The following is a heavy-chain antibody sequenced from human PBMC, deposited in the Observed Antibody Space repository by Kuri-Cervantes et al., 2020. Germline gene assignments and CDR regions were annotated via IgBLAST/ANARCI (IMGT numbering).Heavy chain of an antibody. CDR3: ARVILPGTTRANFDY. Sequence: ASVKVSCKASGYTFTSYGISWARQAPGQGLEWMGWINAYNGDTNYAQNLQGRVTMTTDTSTSTAYMELRSLRSDDTAVYYCARVILPGTTRANFDYWGQGTLVTVSS. J-gene: IGHJ4*02. D-gene: IGHD1-7*01. CDR2: INAYNGDT. CDR1: GYTFTSYG. V-gene: IGHV1-18*01.